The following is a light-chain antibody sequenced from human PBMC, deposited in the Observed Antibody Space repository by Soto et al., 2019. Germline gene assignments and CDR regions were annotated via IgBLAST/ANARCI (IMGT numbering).Light chain of an antibody. J-gene: IGKJ4*01. Sequence: DIQMTQSPSSLSASVGDRVTITYQASQDIKNYLNWYQQKSGKAPKLLIYDASDLETGVPSRFSGSGSGTDFTFTINSLQPEDIATYYCQQYDNLPLTFGGGTKLEIK. CDR2: DAS. CDR3: QQYDNLPLT. V-gene: IGKV1-33*01. CDR1: QDIKNY.